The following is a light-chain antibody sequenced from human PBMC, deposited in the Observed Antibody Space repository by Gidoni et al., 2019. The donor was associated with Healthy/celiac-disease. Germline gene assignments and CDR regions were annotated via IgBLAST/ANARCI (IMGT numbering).Light chain of an antibody. CDR1: NLGSKS. CDR3: QVWDSSSDHVV. Sequence: SYVLTQPPSVSVAPGQTARITCGGNNLGSKSVHWYQQKPGQAPVLVVYDDSDRPPGIPERFSGSNSGNTATLTISRVEAGDEADYYCQVWDSSSDHVVFGGGTKLTVL. CDR2: DDS. V-gene: IGLV3-21*02. J-gene: IGLJ2*01.